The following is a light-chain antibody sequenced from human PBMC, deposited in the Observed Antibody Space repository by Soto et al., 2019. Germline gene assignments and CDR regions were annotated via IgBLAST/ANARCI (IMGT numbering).Light chain of an antibody. CDR3: QQYNNWPPWT. V-gene: IGKV3-15*01. Sequence: ELVMTQSPATLSVSPGERATLSCRASQSVSSSLAWYQQKPGQAPRLLIYGASTRATGIPARFSGSGSGTEFTLTISSLQSEDFAVYYCQQYNNWPPWTFGQGTKLDIK. CDR2: GAS. CDR1: QSVSSS. J-gene: IGKJ1*01.